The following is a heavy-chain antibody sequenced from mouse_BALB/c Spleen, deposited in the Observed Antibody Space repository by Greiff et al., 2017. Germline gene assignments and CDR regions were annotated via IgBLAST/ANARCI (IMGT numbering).Heavy chain of an antibody. D-gene: IGHD3-1*01. CDR3: ARRGLGLAY. CDR1: GYTFTDYV. Sequence: QVQLQQSGPELVKPGASVKMSCKASGYTFTDYVISWVKQRTGQGLEWLGEIYPGSGSTYYNEKFKGKATLTADKSSNTAYMQLSSLTSEDSAVYVWARRGLGLAYWGQGTLVTVSA. V-gene: IGHV1-77*01. J-gene: IGHJ3*01. CDR2: IYPGSGST.